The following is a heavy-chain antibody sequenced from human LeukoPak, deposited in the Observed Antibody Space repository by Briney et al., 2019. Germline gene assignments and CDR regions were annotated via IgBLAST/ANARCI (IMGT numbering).Heavy chain of an antibody. J-gene: IGHJ4*02. V-gene: IGHV4-38-2*01. CDR3: TWFGELLGEIDY. D-gene: IGHD3-10*01. CDR2: IYHSGST. Sequence: SETLSLTCAVSGYSISSGYYWGWIRQPPGKGLEWIGSIYHSGSTYYNPSLKSRVTISVDTSKNQFSLKLSSVTAADTAVYYCTWFGELLGEIDYWGQGTLVTVSS. CDR1: GYSISSGYY.